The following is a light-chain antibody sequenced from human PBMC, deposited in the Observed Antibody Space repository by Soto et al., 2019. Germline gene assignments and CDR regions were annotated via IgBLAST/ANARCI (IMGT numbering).Light chain of an antibody. J-gene: IGLJ1*01. CDR1: SSDVGSYNL. V-gene: IGLV2-14*02. CDR3: SSYTTSSTLV. Sequence: QSALTQPASVSGSPGQSITISCTGTSSDVGSYNLVSWYQQHPGKAPKLMIYEVSNRPSGVSHRFSGSKSGNTASLTISGLQPEDEADYYCSSYTTSSTLVFGTGTQLTVL. CDR2: EVS.